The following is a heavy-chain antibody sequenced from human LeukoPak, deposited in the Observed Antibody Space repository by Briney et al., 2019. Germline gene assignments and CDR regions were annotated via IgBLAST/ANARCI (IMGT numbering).Heavy chain of an antibody. D-gene: IGHD6-19*01. CDR3: ARRSAVAGSFDY. CDR2: ISSSSSYI. Sequence: GGSLRLSCAASGFTFGSYSVNWVRQAPGEGLEWVSSISSSSSYIYYADSVKGRFTISRDNAKNSLYLQMNSLRAEDTAVYYCARRSAVAGSFDYWGQGTLVTVSS. V-gene: IGHV3-21*01. CDR1: GFTFGSYS. J-gene: IGHJ4*02.